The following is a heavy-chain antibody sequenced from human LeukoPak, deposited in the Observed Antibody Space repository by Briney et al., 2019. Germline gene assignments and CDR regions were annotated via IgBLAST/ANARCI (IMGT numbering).Heavy chain of an antibody. CDR3: ARIVVVSGAFDI. J-gene: IGHJ3*02. V-gene: IGHV1-2*06. Sequence: ASVKVSCKASGYTFTGYYMHWVRQAPGQGLEWMGRINPNSGGTNYAQKFQGRVTMTRDTSISTAYMELSRLRSDGTAVYYCARIVVVSGAFDIWGQGTMVTVSS. CDR2: INPNSGGT. D-gene: IGHD3-22*01. CDR1: GYTFTGYY.